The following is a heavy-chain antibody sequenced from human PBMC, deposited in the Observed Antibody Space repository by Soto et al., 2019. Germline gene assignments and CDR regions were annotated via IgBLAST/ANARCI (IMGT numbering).Heavy chain of an antibody. D-gene: IGHD1-26*01. Sequence: GGSQRLSCTASGFNFRSYGRNWVRQAPGKGLEWVSYISDCGGTIYYADSVKGRFTISRDNSKNTLYLQMNSLRAEDTAIYYCAKRPRALLTFDYWGQGTLVTVSS. V-gene: IGHV3-23*01. J-gene: IGHJ4*02. CDR1: GFNFRSYG. CDR3: AKRPRALLTFDY. CDR2: ISDCGGTI.